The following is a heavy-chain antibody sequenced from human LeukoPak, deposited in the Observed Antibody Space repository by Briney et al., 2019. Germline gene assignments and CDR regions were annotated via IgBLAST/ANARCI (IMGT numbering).Heavy chain of an antibody. CDR3: ARDGYDDAFYI. Sequence: SVKVSCKASGGTFSSYAISWVRQAPGQGLEWMGRIIPILGIANYAQKFQGRVTITADKSTSTAYMELSSLRSEDTAVYYCARDGYDDAFYIWGQGTMVTVSS. CDR1: GGTFSSYA. D-gene: IGHD6-13*01. CDR2: IIPILGIA. J-gene: IGHJ3*02. V-gene: IGHV1-69*04.